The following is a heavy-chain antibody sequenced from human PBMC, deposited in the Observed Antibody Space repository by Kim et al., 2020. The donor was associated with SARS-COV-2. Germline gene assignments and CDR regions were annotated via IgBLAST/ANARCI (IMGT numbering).Heavy chain of an antibody. J-gene: IGHJ5*02. CDR3: ARAMSITIFGVVIVNWFYP. V-gene: IGHV4-31*03. CDR1: GGSISSGGYY. D-gene: IGHD3-3*01. Sequence: SETLSLTCTVSGGSISSGGYYWSWIRQHPGKGLEWIGDIYYSGSTYYNPSLKSRVTISVDTSKNQFSLKLSSVTAADTAVYYCARAMSITIFGVVIVNWFYPWGQGTLVTVSA. CDR2: IYYSGST.